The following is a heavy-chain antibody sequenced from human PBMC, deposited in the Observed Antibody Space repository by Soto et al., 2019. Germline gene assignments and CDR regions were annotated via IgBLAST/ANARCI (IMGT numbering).Heavy chain of an antibody. J-gene: IGHJ4*02. CDR3: ATDPPYYDFWSGYSN. Sequence: ASVKVSCKVSGYTLTELSMHCVRQAPGKGLEWMGGFDPEDGETIYAQKFQGRVTMTEDTSTDTAYMELSSLRSEDTAVYYCATDPPYYDFWSGYSNWGQGTLVTVSS. CDR2: FDPEDGET. CDR1: GYTLTELS. D-gene: IGHD3-3*01. V-gene: IGHV1-24*01.